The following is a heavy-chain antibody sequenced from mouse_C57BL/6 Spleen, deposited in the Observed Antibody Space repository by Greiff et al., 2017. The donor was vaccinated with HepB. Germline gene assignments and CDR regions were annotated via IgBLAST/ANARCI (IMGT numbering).Heavy chain of an antibody. CDR1: GYTFTSYG. CDR3: ARYDYDWYFDV. V-gene: IGHV1-81*01. D-gene: IGHD2-4*01. CDR2: IYPRSGNT. J-gene: IGHJ1*03. Sequence: QVQLQQSGAELARPGASVKLSCKASGYTFTSYGISWVKQRTGQGLEWIGEIYPRSGNTYYNEKFRGKATLTADKSSSTAYMELRSLTSEDSAVYFCARYDYDWYFDVWGTGTTVTVSS.